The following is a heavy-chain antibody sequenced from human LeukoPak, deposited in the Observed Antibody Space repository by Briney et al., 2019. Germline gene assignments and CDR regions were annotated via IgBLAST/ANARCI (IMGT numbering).Heavy chain of an antibody. CDR1: GYTFTSYD. J-gene: IGHJ6*04. D-gene: IGHD7-27*01. Sequence: ASVKVSCKASGYTFTSYDINWVRQATGQGLEWMGWMNPNSGNTGYAQEFQGRVTITRNTSISTAYMELSSLRSEDTAVYYCARGWGEPSEMDVWGKGTTVTVSS. V-gene: IGHV1-8*03. CDR3: ARGWGEPSEMDV. CDR2: MNPNSGNT.